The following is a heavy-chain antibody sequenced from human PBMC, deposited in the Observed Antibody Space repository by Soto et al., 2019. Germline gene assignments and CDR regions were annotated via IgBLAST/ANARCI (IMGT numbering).Heavy chain of an antibody. CDR3: ARQGFGALHGRVDV. CDR1: GGSISSYH. V-gene: IGHV4-59*08. J-gene: IGHJ6*02. D-gene: IGHD3-10*01. Sequence: QVQLQESGPGLVKPSETLSLSCTVSGGSISSYHWSWIRQTPGKGLEWIGYVHYSWGSNYNPSLKRQVAISLDTSRSQFSLKLTSVTATAPAVYYCARQGFGALHGRVDVWGQGTTVTVSS. CDR2: VHYSWGS.